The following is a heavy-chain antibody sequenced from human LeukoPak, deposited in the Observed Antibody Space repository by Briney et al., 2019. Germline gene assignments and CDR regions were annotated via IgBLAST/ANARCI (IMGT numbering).Heavy chain of an antibody. Sequence: HPGGSLRLSCAASGFTFSSYAMHWVRQAPGKGLEWVAVISYDGSNKYYADSVKGRFTISRDNSKNTLYLQMNSLRAEDTAVYYCARGIVTYDSSGYHPPKTYYFDYWGQGTLVTVSS. J-gene: IGHJ4*02. V-gene: IGHV3-30*04. CDR3: ARGIVTYDSSGYHPPKTYYFDY. CDR2: ISYDGSNK. D-gene: IGHD3-22*01. CDR1: GFTFSSYA.